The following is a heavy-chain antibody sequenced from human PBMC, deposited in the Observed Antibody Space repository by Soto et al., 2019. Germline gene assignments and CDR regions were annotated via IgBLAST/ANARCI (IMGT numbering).Heavy chain of an antibody. CDR2: VIPTFGKP. CDR3: ARCHFDNSGPGYVEF. CDR1: GGTFTSDA. V-gene: IGHV1-69*06. J-gene: IGHJ4*02. D-gene: IGHD3-22*01. Sequence: QVRLVQSEAEVKKPGSSVKVSCKASGGTFTSDATAWVRQARGQGLEWMGGVIPTFGKPSYTQKFQGRVTITAVKSQSTVYMELSRLISEDTAVYYCARCHFDNSGPGYVEFWGQGTLVPVS.